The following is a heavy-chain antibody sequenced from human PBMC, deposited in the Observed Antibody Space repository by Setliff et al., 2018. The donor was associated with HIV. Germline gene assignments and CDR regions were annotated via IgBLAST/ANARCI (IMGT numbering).Heavy chain of an antibody. J-gene: IGHJ3*02. CDR1: GDSISTSNSY. V-gene: IGHV4-39*01. D-gene: IGHD3-16*02. CDR2: LYYGGST. Sequence: SETLSLTCTVSGDSISTSNSYWGWVRQPPGKGLEWIGSLYYGGSTYYNPSLKSRVTISVDTSKNHFSLKLSAVTAADTAVYYCARHQVIPTVIGAFDIWGQGTVVTVSS. CDR3: ARHQVIPTVIGAFDI.